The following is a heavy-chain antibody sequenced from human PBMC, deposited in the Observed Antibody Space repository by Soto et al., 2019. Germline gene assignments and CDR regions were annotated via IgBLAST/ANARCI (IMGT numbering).Heavy chain of an antibody. D-gene: IGHD3-22*01. CDR2: ISYDGSNK. CDR3: ARGGYYYDSSGPTSFDY. J-gene: IGHJ4*02. V-gene: IGHV3-30-3*01. Sequence: QVQLVESGGGVVQPGRSLRLSCAASGFTFSSYAMHWVRQAPGKGLEWVAVISYDGSNKYYADSVKGRFTISRDNSKNXXYLQMNSLRAEDTAVYYCARGGYYYDSSGPTSFDYWGQGTLVTVSS. CDR1: GFTFSSYA.